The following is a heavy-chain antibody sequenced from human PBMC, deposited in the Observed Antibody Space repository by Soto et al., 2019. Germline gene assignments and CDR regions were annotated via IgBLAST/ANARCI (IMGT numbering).Heavy chain of an antibody. D-gene: IGHD4-17*01. V-gene: IGHV3-30*02. J-gene: IGHJ4*02. Sequence: GGSLRLSCAASGFTFSDYYMSWIRQAPGKGLEWVSDISYDGSNKYYADSVKGRFTISRDNSKNTLYLQMNSLRAEDTAVYYCAKDPLYGGNRLGGYFDYWGQGTLVTVSS. CDR1: GFTFSDYY. CDR3: AKDPLYGGNRLGGYFDY. CDR2: ISYDGSNK.